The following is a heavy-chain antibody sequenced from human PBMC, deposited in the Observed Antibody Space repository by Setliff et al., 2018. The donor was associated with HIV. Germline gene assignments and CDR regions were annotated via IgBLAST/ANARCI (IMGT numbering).Heavy chain of an antibody. J-gene: IGHJ4*02. Sequence: RLSCAASGFTFSNYWMSWVRQAPGKGLEWVANIKQDGSEKYYVDSVKGRFTISGDNAKNSLYLQMNSLRAEDTAVYYCARDLLTYYYSGGYGGLDYWGRGTLVTVSS. CDR2: IKQDGSEK. V-gene: IGHV3-7*03. CDR3: ARDLLTYYYSGGYGGLDY. D-gene: IGHD3-22*01. CDR1: GFTFSNYW.